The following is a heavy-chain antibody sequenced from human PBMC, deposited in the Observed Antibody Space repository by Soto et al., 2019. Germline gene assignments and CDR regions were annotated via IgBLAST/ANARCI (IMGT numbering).Heavy chain of an antibody. J-gene: IGHJ4*02. CDR3: GISVKGHFDY. Sequence: EVQLVESGGGLVQPGGSLRLTCAASGFPFSIYSMNWVRQAPGKGLEWSSYITSDTNTIKYDDSVKGRFTISRDNAMNLVDLQMETLRHEQTAGYFFGISVKGHFDYWGQGTVVTVSS. V-gene: IGHV3-48*02. CDR2: ITSDTNTI. D-gene: IGHD6-19*01. CDR1: GFPFSIYS.